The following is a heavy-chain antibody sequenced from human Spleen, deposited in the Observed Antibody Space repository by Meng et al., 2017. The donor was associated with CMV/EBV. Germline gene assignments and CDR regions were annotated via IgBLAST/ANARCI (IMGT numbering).Heavy chain of an antibody. CDR3: ARVGVFRFLEYPGWFDP. D-gene: IGHD3-3*01. CDR1: GGSISRSNW. CDR2: ISYNGGT. J-gene: IGHJ5*02. Sequence: SETLSLTCAVSGGSISRSNWWNWVRQTPGKGLEWIGYISYNGGTNYNPSLKSRVTISVDTSKNQFSLKVNSVTAADTAVYYCARVGVFRFLEYPGWFDPWGQGTLVTVSS. V-gene: IGHV4-4*02.